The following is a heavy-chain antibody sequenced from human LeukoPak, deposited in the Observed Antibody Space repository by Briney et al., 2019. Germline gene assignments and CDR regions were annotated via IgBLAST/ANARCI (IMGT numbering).Heavy chain of an antibody. CDR3: ARRMGGELVAFDI. V-gene: IGHV3-21*01. J-gene: IGHJ3*02. D-gene: IGHD1-7*01. CDR1: GFTFSSYT. CDR2: ISTSSSSI. Sequence: GSLRLSCAASGFTFSSYTMNWVRQAPGKGLEWVSSISTSSSSIYYADSLKGRFTISRDNAKNSLYLQMNSLRDEDTAVYYCARRMGGELVAFDIWGQGTMVTVSS.